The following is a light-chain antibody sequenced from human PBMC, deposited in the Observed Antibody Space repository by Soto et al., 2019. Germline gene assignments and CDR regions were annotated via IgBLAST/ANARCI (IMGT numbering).Light chain of an antibody. V-gene: IGLV2-14*01. CDR3: GSFTSSSTVV. CDR1: SSDVGGYNY. Sequence: QSALTQPASVSGSPGQSITISCTGTSSDVGGYNYVSWYQQHPGKAPKLMIYDVSNRPSGVSNRFSGSKSGNTASLTISGLQAEDGAYYYCGSFTSSSTVVFGGGTKLTVL. CDR2: DVS. J-gene: IGLJ2*01.